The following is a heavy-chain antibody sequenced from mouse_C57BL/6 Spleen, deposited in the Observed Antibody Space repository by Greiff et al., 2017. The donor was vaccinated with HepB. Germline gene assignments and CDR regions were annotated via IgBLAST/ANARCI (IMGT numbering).Heavy chain of an antibody. J-gene: IGHJ4*01. V-gene: IGHV1-4*01. CDR3: ARFGNQDYYAMDY. CDR1: GYTFTSYT. Sequence: VQLVESGAELARPGASVKMSCKASGYTFTSYTMHWVKQRPGQGLEWIGYINPSSGYTKYNQKFKDKATLTADKSSSTAYMQLSSLTSEDSAVYYCARFGNQDYYAMDYWGQGTSVTVSS. D-gene: IGHD2-1*01. CDR2: INPSSGYT.